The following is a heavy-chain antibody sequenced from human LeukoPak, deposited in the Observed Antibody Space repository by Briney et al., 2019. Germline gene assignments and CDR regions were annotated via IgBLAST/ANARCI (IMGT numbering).Heavy chain of an antibody. CDR1: GFTVSSNY. CDR3: AKGGPDDYGDYYFDY. CDR2: IYSGGST. Sequence: GGSLRLSCAASGFTVSSNYMSWVRQAPGKGLEWVSVIYSGGSTYYADSVKGRFTISRDNSKNTLYLQMNSLRAEDTAVYYCAKGGPDDYGDYYFDYWGQGTLVTVSS. J-gene: IGHJ4*02. D-gene: IGHD4-17*01. V-gene: IGHV3-66*01.